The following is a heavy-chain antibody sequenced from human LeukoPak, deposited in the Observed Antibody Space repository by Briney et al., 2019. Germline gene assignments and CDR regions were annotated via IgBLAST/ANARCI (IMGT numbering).Heavy chain of an antibody. CDR3: ARVTSSLLWFGDLYY. Sequence: GGSLRLSCAASGFTFSSYSMNWVRQAPGKGLEWVSSISSSSSSYIYYADSVKGRFTISRDNAKNSLYLQMNSLRAEDTAVYYCARVTSSLLWFGDLYYWGQGTLVTVSS. V-gene: IGHV3-21*01. CDR1: GFTFSSYS. D-gene: IGHD3-10*01. CDR2: ISSSSSSYI. J-gene: IGHJ4*02.